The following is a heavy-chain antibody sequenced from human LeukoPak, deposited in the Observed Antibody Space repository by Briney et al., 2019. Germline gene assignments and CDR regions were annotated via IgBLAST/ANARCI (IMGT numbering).Heavy chain of an antibody. CDR1: GGSFSGYY. CDR3: ARINLAYCGGDCYSRGAFDI. D-gene: IGHD2-21*02. J-gene: IGHJ3*02. V-gene: IGHV4-34*01. CDR2: INHSGST. Sequence: PSETLSLTCAVYGGSFSGYYWSWIRQPPGKGLEWIGEINHSGSTNYNPSLKSRVTISVDTSKNQFSLKLSSVTAADTAVYYCARINLAYCGGDCYSRGAFDIWGQGTMVTVSS.